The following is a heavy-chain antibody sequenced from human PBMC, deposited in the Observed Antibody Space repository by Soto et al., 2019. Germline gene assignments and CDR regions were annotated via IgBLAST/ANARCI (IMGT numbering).Heavy chain of an antibody. V-gene: IGHV3-7*05. Sequence: VQLVESGGGLVQPGGSLRLSCAASGFSFSSLWMTWVRQAPGEGLEWVAGIKEDGTEKHYVDSVKGRFAISRDNAKSSLYLQMNSLRADDTAVYYCATGGNLNGRWASWGQGVLVSVSS. J-gene: IGHJ5*02. CDR3: ATGGNLNGRWAS. CDR2: IKEDGTEK. D-gene: IGHD1-26*01. CDR1: GFSFSSLW.